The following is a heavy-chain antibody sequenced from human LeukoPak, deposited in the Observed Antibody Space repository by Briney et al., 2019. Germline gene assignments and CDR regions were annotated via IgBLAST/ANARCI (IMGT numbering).Heavy chain of an antibody. Sequence: ASVKVSCKASGGTFSSYTISWVRQAPGQGLEWMGRIIPILGIANYAQKFQGRVTITADKSTSTAYMELSNLRSEDTAVYYCAGDSYDFWSGYYATHDYYYYMDVWGKGTTVTVSS. CDR1: GGTFSSYT. CDR2: IIPILGIA. D-gene: IGHD3-3*01. V-gene: IGHV1-69*04. J-gene: IGHJ6*03. CDR3: AGDSYDFWSGYYATHDYYYYMDV.